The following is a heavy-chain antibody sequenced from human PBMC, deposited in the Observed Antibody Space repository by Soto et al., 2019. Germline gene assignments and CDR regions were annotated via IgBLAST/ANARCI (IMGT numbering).Heavy chain of an antibody. Sequence: QVQLQESGPGLVKPSGTLSLTCAVSGGSISSSHWWSWIRQPPGKGLEWIGEIYHSGSTNYNPSLKSRVTVSIDTSRNQSSLKLNSVTAADTAVSYCAARRGADWFDPWRQGTLVTVSS. J-gene: IGHJ5*02. CDR2: IYHSGST. D-gene: IGHD3-10*01. V-gene: IGHV4-4*02. CDR1: GGSISSSHW. CDR3: AARRGADWFDP.